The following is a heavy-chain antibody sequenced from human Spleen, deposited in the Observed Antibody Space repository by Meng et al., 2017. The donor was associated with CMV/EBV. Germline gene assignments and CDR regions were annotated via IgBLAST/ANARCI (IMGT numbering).Heavy chain of an antibody. CDR2: INHSGST. Sequence: TLSLTGTVYGGSFSGYYWSWIRQSPGKGLEWIGEINHSGSTNYNPSLKSRVTISVDTSKTQFSLKLSSVTAADTAVYYCARSDFDCWGQGTLVTVSS. V-gene: IGHV4-34*01. CDR1: GGSFSGYY. CDR3: ARSDFDC. J-gene: IGHJ4*02.